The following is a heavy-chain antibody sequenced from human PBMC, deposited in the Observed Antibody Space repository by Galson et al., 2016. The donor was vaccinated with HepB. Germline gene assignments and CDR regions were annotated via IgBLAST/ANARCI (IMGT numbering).Heavy chain of an antibody. V-gene: IGHV3-23*01. CDR1: GFTFSSYA. Sequence: SLRLSCAASGFTFSSYAMNWVRQAPGKGLEWVSVISGSGTSTYYADSVKGRFTISRDNSKNTLYLQMNSLRAEDTAVYYCAKGVAGKGFDYWGQGTLVTVSS. CDR2: ISGSGTST. D-gene: IGHD6-19*01. CDR3: AKGVAGKGFDY. J-gene: IGHJ4*02.